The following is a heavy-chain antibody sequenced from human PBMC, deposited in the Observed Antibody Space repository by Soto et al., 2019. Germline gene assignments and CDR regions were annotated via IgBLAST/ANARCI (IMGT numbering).Heavy chain of an antibody. D-gene: IGHD3-22*01. CDR3: VRDQDSRGFSVFNL. V-gene: IGHV3-74*03. Sequence: PGVSLRLSCGASGFTLSSFFMHWVRQRPGKGLVWVSRINNDGSSTTYADSVKGRFTISRDNAKNTLYLQMNSLRAEDTAVYFCVRDQDSRGFSVFNLWGQGTQVTVSS. CDR1: GFTLSSFF. CDR2: INNDGSST. J-gene: IGHJ5*02.